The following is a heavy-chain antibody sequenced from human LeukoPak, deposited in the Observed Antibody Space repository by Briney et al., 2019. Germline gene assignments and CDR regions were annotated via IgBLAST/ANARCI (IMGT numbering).Heavy chain of an antibody. CDR1: GFTFSSSYA. Sequence: GGSLRLSCAASGFTFSSSYAMNWVRQAPGKGLEWVSAISGSGGSTYYADSVKGRFTISRDNSKNALYLQMNSLRAEDTAVYYCAKDRYFQHWGQGTLVTVSS. V-gene: IGHV3-23*01. CDR2: ISGSGGST. CDR3: AKDRYFQH. J-gene: IGHJ1*01.